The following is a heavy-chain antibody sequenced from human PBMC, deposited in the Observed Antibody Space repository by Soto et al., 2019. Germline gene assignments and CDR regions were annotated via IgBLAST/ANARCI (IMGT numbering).Heavy chain of an antibody. CDR1: GFTFNNYG. V-gene: IGHV3-33*08. CDR3: ARADCTGAYCYSWRFNYGVDV. Sequence: QVQLVESGGGVVQPGGSLRLSCTTSGFTFNNYGMHWVRQAPGKGLEWVAIIWYDGSNKYYADSVKGRFTISRDNSKNTLYIQMNSLRAEDTSLYYCARADCTGAYCYSWRFNYGVDVWGQGTTVTVSS. J-gene: IGHJ6*02. D-gene: IGHD2-15*01. CDR2: IWYDGSNK.